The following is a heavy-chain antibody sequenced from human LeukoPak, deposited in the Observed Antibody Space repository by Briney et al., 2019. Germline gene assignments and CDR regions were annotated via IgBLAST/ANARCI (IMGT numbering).Heavy chain of an antibody. CDR1: GGTFSSYA. CDR2: IIPIFGTA. D-gene: IGHD3-22*01. J-gene: IGHJ4*02. Sequence: SVKVSCMASGGTFSSYAISWVRQAPGQGLEWMGRIIPIFGTANYAQKFQGRVAITTDESTSTAYMELSSLRSEDTAVYYCARALPYDRVDYWGQGTLVTVSS. V-gene: IGHV1-69*05. CDR3: ARALPYDRVDY.